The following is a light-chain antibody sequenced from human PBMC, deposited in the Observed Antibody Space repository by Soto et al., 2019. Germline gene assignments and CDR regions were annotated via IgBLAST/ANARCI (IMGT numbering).Light chain of an antibody. CDR1: SSDVGSYKL. CDR2: EGT. V-gene: IGLV2-23*01. CDR3: CSYAGVVTWV. Sequence: QSVLTQPASVSGSHGQSITISCTGTSSDVGSYKLVSWYQQQPGKAPKLIIYEGTQRPSGVSDRFSGAKSDNTASLTISGLHSEDEADYYCCSYAGVVTWVFGGGTKLTVL. J-gene: IGLJ3*02.